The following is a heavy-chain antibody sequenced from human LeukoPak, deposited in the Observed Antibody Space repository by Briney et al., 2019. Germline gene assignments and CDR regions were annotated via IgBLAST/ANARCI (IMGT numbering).Heavy chain of an antibody. CDR2: ISYDGSNK. CDR1: GFTFSSYG. D-gene: IGHD3-10*01. Sequence: GGSLRLSCAASGFTFSSYGMHWVRQAPGKGLEWVAVISYDGSNKYYAASVKGRFTISRDNSKNTLYLQMNSLRAEDTAVYYCARDQSYYGSGSYWEGGFDYWGQGTLVTVSS. J-gene: IGHJ4*02. CDR3: ARDQSYYGSGSYWEGGFDY. V-gene: IGHV3-30*03.